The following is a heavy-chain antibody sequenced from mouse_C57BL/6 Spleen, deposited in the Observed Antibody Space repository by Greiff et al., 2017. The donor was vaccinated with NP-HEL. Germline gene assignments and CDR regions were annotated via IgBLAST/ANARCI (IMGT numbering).Heavy chain of an antibody. CDR2: IDPEDGDT. CDR3: TPLQLRLMFAY. V-gene: IGHV14-1*01. J-gene: IGHJ3*01. CDR1: GFNIKDYY. D-gene: IGHD3-2*02. Sequence: EVQLQQSGAELVRPGASVKLSCTASGFNIKDYYMHWVKQRPEQGLEWIGRIDPEDGDTEYAPKFQGKATMTADTSSNTAYLQLSSLTSEDTAVYYCTPLQLRLMFAYWGQGTLVTVSA.